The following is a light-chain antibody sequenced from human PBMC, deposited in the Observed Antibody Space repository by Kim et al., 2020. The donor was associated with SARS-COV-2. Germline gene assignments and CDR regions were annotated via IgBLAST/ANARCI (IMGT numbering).Light chain of an antibody. CDR1: SSNIGAGYD. Sequence: VTIAWTGSSSNIGAGYDVHWYQQFPGTAPKLLIYGNNNRPSGVPDRFSGSKSGTSASLAITGLQAEDEADYYCQSYDSSLSGSEVFGTGTKVTVL. CDR2: GNN. CDR3: QSYDSSLSGSEV. J-gene: IGLJ1*01. V-gene: IGLV1-40*01.